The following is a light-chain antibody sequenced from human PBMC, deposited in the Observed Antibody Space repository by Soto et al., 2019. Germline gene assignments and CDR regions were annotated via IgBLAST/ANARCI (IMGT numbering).Light chain of an antibody. CDR2: EGS. J-gene: IGLJ1*01. CDR3: CSYAGSSTPSDV. Sequence: QSALTQPASVSGSPGQSITISCTGTSSDVGSYNLVSWYQHHPGKAPKLMIYEGSQRPSGVSNRFSGSKSGNTASLTISGLQAEDEADYYCCSYAGSSTPSDVFGSGTKLTVL. V-gene: IGLV2-23*01. CDR1: SSDVGSYNL.